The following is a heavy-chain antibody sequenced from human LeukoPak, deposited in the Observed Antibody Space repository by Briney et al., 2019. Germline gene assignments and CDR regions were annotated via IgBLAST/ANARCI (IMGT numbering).Heavy chain of an antibody. CDR3: ARGVSYSPLEYYFDY. CDR2: VYYSGST. CDR1: GASISTYY. J-gene: IGHJ4*02. D-gene: IGHD2-15*01. Sequence: SETLSLTCTVSGASISTYYWSWIRQPPGKGLEWIGYVYYSGSTNYNPSLESRVTISIDTSKNQFSLKLSSVTAADTAVYYCARGVSYSPLEYYFDYWGQGTLVTVSS. V-gene: IGHV4-59*01.